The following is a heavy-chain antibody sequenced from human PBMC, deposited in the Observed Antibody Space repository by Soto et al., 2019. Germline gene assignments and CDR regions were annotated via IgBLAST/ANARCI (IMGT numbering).Heavy chain of an antibody. CDR3: ARGSSNWAYYFDF. J-gene: IGHJ4*02. D-gene: IGHD6-13*01. V-gene: IGHV3-48*02. Sequence: EVHLVESGGGLVQPGGSLRLSCAASGFTFSSYSLKWVRQAPGKGLEWVSYITSSGTTVYYADSVRGRFTISRDNAKNSLYLQMNSLRDDYTAVYYCARGSSNWAYYFDFWGQGTLVTVSS. CDR2: ITSSGTTV. CDR1: GFTFSSYS.